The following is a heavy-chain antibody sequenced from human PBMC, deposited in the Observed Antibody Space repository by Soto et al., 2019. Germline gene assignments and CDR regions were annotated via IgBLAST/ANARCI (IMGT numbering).Heavy chain of an antibody. J-gene: IGHJ6*02. CDR3: ARPWCSGTSCYRGVDYGMDV. V-gene: IGHV5-10-1*01. CDR2: IDPSDSYT. Sequence: GESLKISCKGSGYSFTSYWISWVRQMPGKGLEWMGRIDPSDSYTNYSPSFQGHVTISADKSISTAYLQWSSLKASDTAMYYCARPWCSGTSCYRGVDYGMDVWGQGTTVTVSS. CDR1: GYSFTSYW. D-gene: IGHD2-2*02.